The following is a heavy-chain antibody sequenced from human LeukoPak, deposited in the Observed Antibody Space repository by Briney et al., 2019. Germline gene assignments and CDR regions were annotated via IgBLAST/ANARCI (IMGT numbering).Heavy chain of an antibody. V-gene: IGHV1-8*01. CDR1: GYTFTTHD. CDR3: VRTPPNWGFDY. D-gene: IGHD7-27*01. Sequence: ASVKVSCRASGYTFTTHDINWVRQATGQGLEWMGWMSPNSGDTGYAQKFQGRVTMTSDSSISTAFMELSSLRSEDTAIYYCVRTPPNWGFDYWGQGTLVTVSS. CDR2: MSPNSGDT. J-gene: IGHJ4*02.